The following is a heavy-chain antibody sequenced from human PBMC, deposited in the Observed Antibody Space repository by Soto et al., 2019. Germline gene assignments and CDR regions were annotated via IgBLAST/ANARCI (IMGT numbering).Heavy chain of an antibody. CDR2: ISDSGGRT. CDR1: GLTFSSNA. J-gene: IGHJ5*01. Sequence: LRLSCAASGLTFSSNAMSWVRQAPGKGLEWVSGISDSGGRTYYADSVKGRFTISRDNSKNTLYLQMNSLRAEDTAVYYCAKDESRVVVPDNWFDSWGQGTLVTVSS. CDR3: AKDESRVVVPDNWFDS. D-gene: IGHD3-22*01. V-gene: IGHV3-23*01.